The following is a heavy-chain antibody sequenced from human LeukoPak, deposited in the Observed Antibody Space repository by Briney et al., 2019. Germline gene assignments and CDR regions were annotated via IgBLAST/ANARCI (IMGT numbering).Heavy chain of an antibody. CDR2: ISGSGGST. J-gene: IGHJ4*02. D-gene: IGHD5-12*01. V-gene: IGHV3-23*01. CDR3: AKAGRYSGYYFDY. CDR1: GFTFSSYA. Sequence: PGASLRLSCAASGFTFSSYAMSWVRQAPGKGLEWVSAISGSGGSTYYADSVKGRFTISRDNSKNTLYLQMNSLRAEDTAVYYCAKAGRYSGYYFDYWGQGTLVTVSS.